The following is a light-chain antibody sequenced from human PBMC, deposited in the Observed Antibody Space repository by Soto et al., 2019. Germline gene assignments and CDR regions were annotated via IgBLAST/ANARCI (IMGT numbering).Light chain of an antibody. Sequence: SYELTQPPSVSVAPGQTARITCGGNNIGRKGVHWYQQRPGQAPILIVYNDSERPSGIPERFSGSNSGNTATLTISGVVGGDEADYYCQVWDSDSDHLYVFGTGTKLTVL. CDR2: NDS. V-gene: IGLV3-21*02. CDR3: QVWDSDSDHLYV. CDR1: NIGRKG. J-gene: IGLJ1*01.